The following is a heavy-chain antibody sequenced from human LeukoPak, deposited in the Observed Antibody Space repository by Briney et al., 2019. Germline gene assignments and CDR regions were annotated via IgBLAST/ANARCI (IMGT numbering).Heavy chain of an antibody. CDR1: GYTFTSYG. CDR3: ARALLGVVPAAP. J-gene: IGHJ4*02. V-gene: IGHV1-18*01. D-gene: IGHD2-2*01. Sequence: ASVKVSCTASGYTFTSYGISWVRQAPGQGLEWMGWISAYNGNTNYAQKLQGRVTMTTDTSTSTAYMELRSLRSDDTAVYYCARALLGVVPAAPWGQGTLVTVSS. CDR2: ISAYNGNT.